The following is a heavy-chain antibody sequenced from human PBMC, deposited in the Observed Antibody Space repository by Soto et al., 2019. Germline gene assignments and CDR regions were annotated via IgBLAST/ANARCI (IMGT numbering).Heavy chain of an antibody. CDR1: GFTFSSYG. CDR3: AIDIGSSGWYWSATRDS. J-gene: IGHJ4*02. D-gene: IGHD6-13*01. CDR2: ISYDGSNK. V-gene: IGHV3-30*03. Sequence: QVQMVESGGGVVQTGRSLRLSCAASGFTFSSYGMHWVRQAPGKGLEWVAFISYDGSNKYYADSVKGRFTISRDNSKNTLYLQMNSLRAEDTAVYYCAIDIGSSGWYWSATRDSWGQGTLVTVSS.